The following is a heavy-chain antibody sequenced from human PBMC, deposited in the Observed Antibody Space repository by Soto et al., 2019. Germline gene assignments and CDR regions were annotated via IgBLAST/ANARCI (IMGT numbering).Heavy chain of an antibody. CDR3: AHRPSYCSGGSCYSGFDY. CDR1: GDSVSSNSAA. V-gene: IGHV6-1*01. CDR2: TYYRSKWYN. J-gene: IGHJ4*02. Sequence: SQSLSLTCATSGDSVSSNSAACNWIRQSPSRGLEWLGRTYYRSKWYNDYAVSVKSRITITKDTSKNQVVLTMTNMDPVDTATYYCAHRPSYCSGGSCYSGFDYWGQGTLVTVSS. D-gene: IGHD2-15*01.